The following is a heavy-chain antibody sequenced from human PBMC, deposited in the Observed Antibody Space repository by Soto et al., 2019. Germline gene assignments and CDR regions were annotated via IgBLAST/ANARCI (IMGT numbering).Heavy chain of an antibody. D-gene: IGHD2-15*01. V-gene: IGHV1-8*01. CDR1: GYTFRNYD. J-gene: IGHJ5*02. Sequence: DSVKVSCKASGYTFRNYDINWVRQATGQGREWMGWMHSNGGNAVYAQKCQGRVSMTTDSAISTGYMELSSLRSEDTAVYYSARGRAKIYGSGEDDWYGPWG. CDR2: MHSNGGNA. CDR3: ARGRAKIYGSGEDDWYGP.